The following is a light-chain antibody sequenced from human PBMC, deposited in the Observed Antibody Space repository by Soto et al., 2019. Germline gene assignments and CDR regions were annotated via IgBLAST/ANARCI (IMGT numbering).Light chain of an antibody. CDR3: QQYGNSPPYS. CDR2: GAS. J-gene: IGKJ2*03. Sequence: EIVLTQSPGTLSLSPGERATLSCRASQSVSISHLAWYQQKPGQAPRLLISGASSRATGIADRFSGSGAGTDFTLTISRLEPEDFAVYYCQQYGNSPPYSFGQGTKLEIK. CDR1: QSVSISH. V-gene: IGKV3-20*01.